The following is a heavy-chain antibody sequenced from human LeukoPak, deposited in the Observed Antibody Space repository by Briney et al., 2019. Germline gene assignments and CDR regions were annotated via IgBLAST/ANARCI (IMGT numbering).Heavy chain of an antibody. V-gene: IGHV3-21*01. CDR2: ISSSSSYI. CDR1: GFTFSSYS. J-gene: IGHJ4*02. CDR3: ARDLSPPWDSYGQARVPLDY. Sequence: PGGSLRLSCAASGFTFSSYSMSWVRQAPGKGLEWVSSISSSSSYIYYADSVKGRFTISRDNAKNSLYLQMNSLRAEDTAVYYCARDLSPPWDSYGQARVPLDYWGQGTLVTVSS. D-gene: IGHD5-18*01.